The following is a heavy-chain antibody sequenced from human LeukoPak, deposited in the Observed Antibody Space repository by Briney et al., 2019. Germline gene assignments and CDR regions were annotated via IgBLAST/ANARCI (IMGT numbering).Heavy chain of an antibody. Sequence: PGGSLRLSCAASGFTFNTYWMHWVRQVPGKGLVWVSRINSDGSRTNYVDSAKGRFTISRDNAKNSLYLQMNSLRAEDTAVYHCAKIYDSGSRFVDYWGQGTLVTVSS. J-gene: IGHJ4*02. CDR3: AKIYDSGSRFVDY. CDR2: INSDGSRT. D-gene: IGHD3-10*01. CDR1: GFTFNTYW. V-gene: IGHV3-74*01.